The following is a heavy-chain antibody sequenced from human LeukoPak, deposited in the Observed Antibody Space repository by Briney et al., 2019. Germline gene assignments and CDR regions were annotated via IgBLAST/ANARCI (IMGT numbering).Heavy chain of an antibody. V-gene: IGHV4-59*01. CDR2: IHYSGSA. CDR1: GDSIRNSY. Sequence: SETLSLTCTVSGDSIRNSYWSWIRQPPGKGLEWIGYIHYSGSANCNPSLKSRVTMSVDTSKNQISLKLSSVTAADTAVYYCAKVSGLIAARHYFDSWGQGTLVTVSS. CDR3: AKVSGLIAARHYFDS. J-gene: IGHJ4*02. D-gene: IGHD6-6*01.